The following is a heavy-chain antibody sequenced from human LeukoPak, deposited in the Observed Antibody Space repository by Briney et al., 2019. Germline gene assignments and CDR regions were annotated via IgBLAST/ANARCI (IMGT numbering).Heavy chain of an antibody. J-gene: IGHJ3*02. CDR1: GYTFTSYD. CDR3: ARDHYDFWSGYYFSAFDI. Sequence: GASVKVSCKASGYTFTSYDINWVRQATGQGLEWMGWMNPNSGNTGYAQKFQGRVTITRNTSISTAYMELNSLRSEDTAVYYCARDHYDFWSGYYFSAFDIWGQGTMVTVSS. D-gene: IGHD3-3*01. CDR2: MNPNSGNT. V-gene: IGHV1-8*03.